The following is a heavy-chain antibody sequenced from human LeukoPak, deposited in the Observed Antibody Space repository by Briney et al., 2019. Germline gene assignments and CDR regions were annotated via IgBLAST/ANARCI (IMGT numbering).Heavy chain of an antibody. CDR1: GFTVSSNY. V-gene: IGHV3-53*01. D-gene: IGHD2-2*01. Sequence: GGSLRLSCAASGFTVSSNYMSWVRQAPGKGLEWVSVIYSGGSTYYADSVKGRFTISRDNSKNTLYLQMNSLRAEDTAVYYCARAIRVHYFDYWGQGTLVTVSS. CDR2: IYSGGST. J-gene: IGHJ4*02. CDR3: ARAIRVHYFDY.